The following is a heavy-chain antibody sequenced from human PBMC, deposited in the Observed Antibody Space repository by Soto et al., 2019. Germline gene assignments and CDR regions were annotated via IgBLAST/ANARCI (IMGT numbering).Heavy chain of an antibody. CDR1: GGSISSYY. CDR3: ARVTVVATTGVYAFDI. J-gene: IGHJ3*02. V-gene: IGHV4-59*12. D-gene: IGHD5-12*01. CDR2: IYYSGST. Sequence: SETLSLTCTVSGGSISSYYWSWIRQPPGKGLEWIGYIYYSGSTNYNPSLKSRVTISVDTSKNQFSLKLSSVTAADTAVYYCARVTVVATTGVYAFDIWGQGTMVTVSS.